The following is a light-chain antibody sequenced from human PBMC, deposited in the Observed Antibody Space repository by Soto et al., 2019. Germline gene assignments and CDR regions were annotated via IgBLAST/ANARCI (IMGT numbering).Light chain of an antibody. CDR2: GAS. V-gene: IGKV3-15*01. J-gene: IGKJ1*01. CDR3: QQYSNWPPWT. CDR1: QSVSSN. Sequence: EIVMTQSPSTLSVSPGERATLSCRASQSVSSNLAWYQQNPGQAPRLLIYGASTRATGIPARFSGSGSGTEFTLTISSLQSEDFAVYYCQQYSNWPPWTFGQGTKVEIK.